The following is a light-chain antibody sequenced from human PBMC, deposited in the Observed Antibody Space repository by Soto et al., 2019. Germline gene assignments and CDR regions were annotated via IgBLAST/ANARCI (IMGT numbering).Light chain of an antibody. V-gene: IGLV1-40*01. Sequence: QSVLTQPPSVSGAPGQRVTISCTGSSCNIGAGYDVHWYQQLPGTAPKLLIYDNSDRPSGVPDRFSGSKSGTSASLAITGLQAEDENEYYCQSYDSSLSGVVFGGGTKLTVL. CDR1: SCNIGAGYD. CDR2: DNS. CDR3: QSYDSSLSGVV. J-gene: IGLJ2*01.